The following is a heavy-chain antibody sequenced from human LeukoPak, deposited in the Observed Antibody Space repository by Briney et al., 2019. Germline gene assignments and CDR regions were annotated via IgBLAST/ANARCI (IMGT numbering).Heavy chain of an antibody. CDR2: FDPADGEP. D-gene: IGHD2-2*01. J-gene: IGHJ4*02. CDR1: GYMFTELP. CDR3: TAGPDCSSTSCLFEF. Sequence: ASVKVSCKVSGYMFTELPIHWVRQTPAIGLEWLGGFDPADGEPVYAKNFKDRLTMTEDTSTETAYMELRGLGSEDTAVYYCTAGPDCSSTSCLFEFWGQGTLVTVSS. V-gene: IGHV1-24*01.